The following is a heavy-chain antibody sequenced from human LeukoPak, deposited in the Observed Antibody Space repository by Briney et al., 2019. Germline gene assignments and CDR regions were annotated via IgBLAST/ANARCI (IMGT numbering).Heavy chain of an antibody. Sequence: PGGSLRLSCAASGFTFSSYSMNWVRQAPGKGLEWVSYISSSTSTIYHADSVKGRFTISRDNAKNSLYLQMNSLRVEDTAVYYCASLYGEVLDYWGQGTLVTVSS. J-gene: IGHJ4*02. CDR1: GFTFSSYS. CDR3: ASLYGEVLDY. V-gene: IGHV3-48*01. CDR2: ISSSTSTI. D-gene: IGHD4-17*01.